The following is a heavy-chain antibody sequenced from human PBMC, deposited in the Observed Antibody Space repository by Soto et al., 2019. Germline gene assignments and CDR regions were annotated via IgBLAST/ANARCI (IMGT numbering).Heavy chain of an antibody. CDR3: AKGPLGCSGGSCYSGLFDY. V-gene: IGHV3-23*01. J-gene: IGHJ4*02. CDR1: GFTFSSYA. Sequence: EVQLLESGGGLVQPGGSLRLSCAASGFTFSSYAMSWVRQAPGKGLEWVSAISGSGGSTYYADSVTGRFTISRDNSKNTLYLQMNSLRAEDTAVYYCAKGPLGCSGGSCYSGLFDYWGQGTLVTVSS. D-gene: IGHD2-15*01. CDR2: ISGSGGST.